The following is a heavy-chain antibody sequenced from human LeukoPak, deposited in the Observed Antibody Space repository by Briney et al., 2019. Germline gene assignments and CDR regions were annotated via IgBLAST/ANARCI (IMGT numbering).Heavy chain of an antibody. CDR3: ARDRSLSRDGYNYAPHGAFDI. CDR1: GYTFTSYY. V-gene: IGHV1-46*01. J-gene: IGHJ3*02. D-gene: IGHD5-24*01. Sequence: ASVKVSCKASGYTFTSYYMHWVRQAPGQGLEWMGIINPSGGSTSYAQKFQGRVTTTRNTSTSTVYMELSSLRSEDTAVYYCARDRSLSRDGYNYAPHGAFDIWGQGTMVTVSS. CDR2: INPSGGST.